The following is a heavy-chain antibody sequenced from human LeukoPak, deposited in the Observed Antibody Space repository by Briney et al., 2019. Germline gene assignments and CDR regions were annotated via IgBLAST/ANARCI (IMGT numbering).Heavy chain of an antibody. J-gene: IGHJ6*02. Sequence: GGSLRLSCAASGFTFNNYAMSWFRQTPGKGLEWVSAISGSGDRTYYAESVKGRFSISRDNSKNTLYLQMHSLRAEDTAVYYCGKRELWHGSGEDAWGQGTTVTVSS. D-gene: IGHD3-10*01. CDR3: GKRELWHGSGEDA. V-gene: IGHV3-23*01. CDR1: GFTFNNYA. CDR2: ISGSGDRT.